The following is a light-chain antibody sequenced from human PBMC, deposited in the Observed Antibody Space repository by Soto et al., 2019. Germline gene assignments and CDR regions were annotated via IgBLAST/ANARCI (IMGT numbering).Light chain of an antibody. Sequence: QSVLTQPASVSGSPGQSITISCTGTSSDVGGYNLVSWYQQHPGKAPKLMLYEVNNRPSGVSNRFSGSKSGNTASLTISGLQAEDEADYYCSSFTSTSTYVFGTGTKLTVL. V-gene: IGLV2-14*01. CDR2: EVN. CDR3: SSFTSTSTYV. J-gene: IGLJ1*01. CDR1: SSDVGGYNL.